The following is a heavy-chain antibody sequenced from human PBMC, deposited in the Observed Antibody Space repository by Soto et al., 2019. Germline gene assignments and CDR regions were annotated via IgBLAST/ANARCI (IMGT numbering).Heavy chain of an antibody. CDR3: ARGYSSGCDYGDY. V-gene: IGHV3-33*01. J-gene: IGHJ4*02. CDR1: YFYICSYG. D-gene: IGHD6-19*01. Sequence: PGGSQGLACTASYFYICSYGSHCVRPGPGKGLEWVAVIGYDRSNKYYADFVKGRFTISRDNSTNSRYLQMNSLRAQDFAVYYCARGYSSGCDYGDYWGQGTLVTVSP. CDR2: IGYDRSNK.